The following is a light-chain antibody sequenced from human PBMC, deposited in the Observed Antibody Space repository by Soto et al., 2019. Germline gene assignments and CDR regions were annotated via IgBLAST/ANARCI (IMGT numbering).Light chain of an antibody. CDR3: QQFGGSLTWT. Sequence: DIVMTQTPPSLSVTPGQPASISCKSSQSLLHSDGKTFFYWYLQKPGQPPQLLIYGASSRATGIPDRFSGSGSGTDFTLTISRLEPEDCAVYYCQQFGGSLTWTFGQGTKVDIK. J-gene: IGKJ1*01. CDR2: GAS. CDR1: QSLLHSDGKTF. V-gene: IGKV2-29*01.